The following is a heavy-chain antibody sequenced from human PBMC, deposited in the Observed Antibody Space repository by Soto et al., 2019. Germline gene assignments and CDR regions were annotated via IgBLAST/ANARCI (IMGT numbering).Heavy chain of an antibody. CDR2: MSDDGSKK. Sequence: SGGGVVQPGRSLRLSCAASGFSFSKYGMHWVRQAPGKGLEWVAEMSDDGSKKYYGDSVKGRFTISRDNSKNTLYLLMDSLRPEDTAMYYCAKELRETGGYYFDCWGQGTLVTVSS. CDR3: AKELRETGGYYFDC. CDR1: GFSFSKYG. V-gene: IGHV3-30*18. J-gene: IGHJ4*02. D-gene: IGHD3-16*01.